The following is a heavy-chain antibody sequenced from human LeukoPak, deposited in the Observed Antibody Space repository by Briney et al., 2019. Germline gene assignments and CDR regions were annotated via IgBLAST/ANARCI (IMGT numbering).Heavy chain of an antibody. D-gene: IGHD3-3*01. CDR3: ARESGWGLPHAFDF. Sequence: SETLSLTCTVSGGSISSYYWSWIRQPPGKGLEWIGYIYYSGSANYNPSLKSRVTISVDTSKNQFSLKLSSVTAADTAVYYCARESGWGLPHAFDFWGQGTMVTVSS. CDR1: GGSISSYY. V-gene: IGHV4-59*01. CDR2: IYYSGSA. J-gene: IGHJ3*01.